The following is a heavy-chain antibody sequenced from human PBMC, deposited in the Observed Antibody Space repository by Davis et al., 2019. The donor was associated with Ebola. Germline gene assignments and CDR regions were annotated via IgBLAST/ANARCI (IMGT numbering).Heavy chain of an antibody. V-gene: IGHV3-23*01. CDR1: GFTFRQYA. Sequence: GESLKISCAASGFTFRQYAMSWVRQAPGKGLECVSTISDSGGSTSYADSVKGRFTISRDNSKNTLYLQMNSLRAEDTAVYYCATRLWDGDSWGQGTLVTVSS. J-gene: IGHJ4*02. D-gene: IGHD1-1*01. CDR2: ISDSGGST. CDR3: ATRLWDGDS.